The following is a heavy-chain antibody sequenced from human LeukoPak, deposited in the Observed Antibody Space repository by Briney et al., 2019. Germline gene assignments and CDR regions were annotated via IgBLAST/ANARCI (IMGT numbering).Heavy chain of an antibody. J-gene: IGHJ4*02. CDR3: ARDAGDY. CDR1: GGSFSGYY. Sequence: SETLSLTCAVYGGSFSGYYWSWIRQPPGKGLEWIGEINHSGSTNYNPSLKSRVTISVDTSKNQFSLKLSSVTAADTAVYYCARDAGDYWGQGTLVTVSS. D-gene: IGHD1-1*01. V-gene: IGHV4-34*01. CDR2: INHSGST.